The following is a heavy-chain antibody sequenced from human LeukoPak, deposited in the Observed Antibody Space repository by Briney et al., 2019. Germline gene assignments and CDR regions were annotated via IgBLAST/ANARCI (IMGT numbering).Heavy chain of an antibody. J-gene: IGHJ3*02. CDR2: IWYDGSNK. V-gene: IGHV3-33*01. Sequence: QSGGSLRLSCAASGFTFSSYGMHWVRQAPGKGLEWVAVIWYDGSNKYYADSVKGRFTISRDNSKNTLYLQMNSLRAEDTAVYYCARGSGSYLDAFDIWGQGTMVTVSS. D-gene: IGHD1-26*01. CDR1: GFTFSSYG. CDR3: ARGSGSYLDAFDI.